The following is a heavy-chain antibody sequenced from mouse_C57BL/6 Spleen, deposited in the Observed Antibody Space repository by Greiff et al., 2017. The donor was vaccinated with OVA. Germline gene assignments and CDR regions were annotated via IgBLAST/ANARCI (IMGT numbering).Heavy chain of an antibody. J-gene: IGHJ2*01. CDR3: ARGENSYGSSYGY. V-gene: IGHV1-42*01. Sequence: EVKLMESGPELVKPGASVKISCKASGYSFTGYYMNWVKQSPEKSLEWIGEINPSTGGTTYNQKFKAKATLTVDKSSSTAYMQLKSLTSEDSAVYYCARGENSYGSSYGYWGQGTTLTVSS. CDR1: GYSFTGYY. D-gene: IGHD1-1*01. CDR2: INPSTGGT.